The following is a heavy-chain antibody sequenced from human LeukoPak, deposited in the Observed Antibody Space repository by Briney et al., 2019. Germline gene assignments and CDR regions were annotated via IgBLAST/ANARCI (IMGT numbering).Heavy chain of an antibody. V-gene: IGHV3-53*01. CDR3: ASGDGYLQPY. CDR1: GFNVSGKF. Sequence: GSLRLSCAASGFNVSGKFMSWVRQAPGKGLEWVSIIHYDGKIRYAGSVGGRFTIYRDDSENTLFLQMNSLRVDDTAVYFCASGDGYLQPYWGQGTLVTVSS. J-gene: IGHJ4*02. D-gene: IGHD2-21*01. CDR2: IHYDGKI.